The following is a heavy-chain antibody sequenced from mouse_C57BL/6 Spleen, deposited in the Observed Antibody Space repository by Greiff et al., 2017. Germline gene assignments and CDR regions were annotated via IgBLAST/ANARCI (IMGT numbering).Heavy chain of an antibody. CDR2: ISYDGSN. D-gene: IGHD1-1*01. CDR1: GYSITSGYY. Sequence: EVQRVESGPGLVKPSQSLSLTCSVTGYSITSGYYWNWIRQFPGNKLEWMGYISYDGSNNYNPSLKNRISITRDTSKNQFFLKLNAVTTEDTATYYCARNYGSSPYFDYWGQGTTLTVSS. CDR3: ARNYGSSPYFDY. J-gene: IGHJ2*01. V-gene: IGHV3-6*01.